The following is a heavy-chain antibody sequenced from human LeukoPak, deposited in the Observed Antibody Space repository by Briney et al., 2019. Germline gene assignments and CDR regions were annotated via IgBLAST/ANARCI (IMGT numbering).Heavy chain of an antibody. V-gene: IGHV3-9*01. CDR1: GFTFDVFT. CDR2: ISWNSGTR. Sequence: PGGSLRLSCVASGFTFDVFTIHWVRQGPGKGLEWVSGISWNSGTRAYADSVKGRFTISRDNAKNSLYLQMNSLRAEDTALYYCAKDYNGSGSYLDYWGQGTLVTVSS. CDR3: AKDYNGSGSYLDY. J-gene: IGHJ4*02. D-gene: IGHD3-10*01.